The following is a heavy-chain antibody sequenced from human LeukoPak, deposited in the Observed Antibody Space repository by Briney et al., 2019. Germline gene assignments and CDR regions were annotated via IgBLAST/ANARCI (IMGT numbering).Heavy chain of an antibody. CDR2: IYPGDSDT. J-gene: IGHJ5*02. D-gene: IGHD2-2*01. CDR3: ALGYCTSTSCPTFDR. CDR1: GYIYTSYW. V-gene: IGHV5-51*01. Sequence: GESLKISCNSSGYIYTSYWIGWVRQMPGKGLEWMGIIYPGDSDTRYSPSFQGQVTISADKSISTAYLQWSSLKASDTAMYYCALGYCTSTSCPTFDRWGQGTLVTVSS.